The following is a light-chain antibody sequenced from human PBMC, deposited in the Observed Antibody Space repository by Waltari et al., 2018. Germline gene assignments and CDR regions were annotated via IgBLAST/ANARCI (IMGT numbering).Light chain of an antibody. V-gene: IGKV1-39*01. CDR1: QSISTY. CDR2: AAS. J-gene: IGKJ5*01. Sequence: DIQMTQSPSSLSASVGDRFTISCRASQSISTYLTWFQQRPGKVPRLLIYAASSLQSGVPSRFSGSGSGTDFTLTISNVQPEDFATYYCQQANNFPITFGQGTRLEIK. CDR3: QQANNFPIT.